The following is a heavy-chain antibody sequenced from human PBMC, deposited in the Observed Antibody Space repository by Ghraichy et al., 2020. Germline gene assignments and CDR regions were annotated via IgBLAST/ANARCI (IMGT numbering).Heavy chain of an antibody. CDR3: ATYIRDSGYERRWGLRFDP. J-gene: IGHJ5*02. D-gene: IGHD5-12*01. V-gene: IGHV4-34*01. CDR2: INHSGST. CDR1: GGSFSGYY. Sequence: SETLSLTCAVYGGSFSGYYWSWIRQPPGKGLEWIGEINHSGSTNYNPSLKSRVTISVDTSKNQFSLKLSSVTAADTAVYYCATYIRDSGYERRWGLRFDPWGQGTLVTVSS.